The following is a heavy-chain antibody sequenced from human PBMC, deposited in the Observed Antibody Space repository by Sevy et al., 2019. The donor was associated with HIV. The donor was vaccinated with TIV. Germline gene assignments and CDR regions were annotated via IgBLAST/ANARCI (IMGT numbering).Heavy chain of an antibody. Sequence: SETLSLTCAVSGGSISSGGYSWSWIRQPPGKGLEWIGYIYHSGSTYYNPSLKSRVTISVDRSKNQFSLKLSSVTAADTAVYCCASTTGGFDPWGQGTLVTVSS. D-gene: IGHD1-1*01. CDR2: IYHSGST. CDR1: GGSISSGGYS. V-gene: IGHV4-30-2*01. J-gene: IGHJ5*02. CDR3: ASTTGGFDP.